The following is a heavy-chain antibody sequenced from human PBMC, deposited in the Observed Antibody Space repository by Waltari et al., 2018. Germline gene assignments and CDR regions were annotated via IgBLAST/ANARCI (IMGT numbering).Heavy chain of an antibody. J-gene: IGHJ1*01. D-gene: IGHD3-22*01. CDR1: GGSFSGYY. Sequence: QVQLQQWGAGLLKPSETLSLTCAVYGGSFSGYYWSWIRQPPGKGLEWIGEINHSGSTNHNPSRKRRVTISVDTAKNQFSLKLSSVTAADTAVYYCARARDSRVSHFQHWGQGTLVTVSS. V-gene: IGHV4-34*01. CDR3: ARARDSRVSHFQH. CDR2: INHSGST.